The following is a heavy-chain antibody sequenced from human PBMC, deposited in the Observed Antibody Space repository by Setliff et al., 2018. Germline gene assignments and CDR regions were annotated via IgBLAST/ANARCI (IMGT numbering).Heavy chain of an antibody. CDR3: ATNSGGNTIDAFDI. CDR1: GYTLTELS. J-gene: IGHJ3*02. Sequence: ASVKVSCKVSGYTLTELSMHWVRQAPGKGLEWMGGFDPEDGETIYARKFQGRITMTEDTSTDTAYMELSSLRSEDTAVYYCATNSGGNTIDAFDIWGQGTMVTVAS. CDR2: FDPEDGET. D-gene: IGHD2-15*01. V-gene: IGHV1-24*01.